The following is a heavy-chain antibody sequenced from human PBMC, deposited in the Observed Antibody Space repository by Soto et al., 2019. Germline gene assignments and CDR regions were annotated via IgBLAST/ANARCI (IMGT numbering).Heavy chain of an antibody. Sequence: SETLSLTCTVSGGSISSGGYYWSWIRQHPGKGLEWIGYIYYSGSTYYNPSLKSRVTISVDTSKNQFSLKLISVTAADMVVYCGARRGSQNAWYGYWGQGSLVTVSS. CDR3: ARRGSQNAWYGY. J-gene: IGHJ4*02. V-gene: IGHV4-31*03. CDR1: GGSISSGGYY. D-gene: IGHD6-13*01. CDR2: IYYSGST.